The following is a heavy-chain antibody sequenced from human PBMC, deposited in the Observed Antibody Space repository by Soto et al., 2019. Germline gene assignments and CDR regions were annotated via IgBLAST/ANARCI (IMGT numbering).Heavy chain of an antibody. Sequence: SETLSLTCAVYGGSFGGYYGSWIRQPPGKGLEWIGEINHSGSTNYNPSLKSRVTISVDTSKNQFSLKLSSVTAADTAVYYCAKGLEMATITPYYYYGMDVWGQGTTVTVSS. CDR3: AKGLEMATITPYYYYGMDV. CDR1: GGSFGGYY. D-gene: IGHD5-12*01. V-gene: IGHV4-34*01. J-gene: IGHJ6*02. CDR2: INHSGST.